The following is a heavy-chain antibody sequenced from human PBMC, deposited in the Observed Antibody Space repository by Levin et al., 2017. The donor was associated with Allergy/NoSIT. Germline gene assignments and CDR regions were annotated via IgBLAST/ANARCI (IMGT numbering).Heavy chain of an antibody. J-gene: IGHJ5*02. CDR3: VRVLAGNGFDP. Sequence: SETLSLTCAVSGASISSGGYSWTWIRQPPGKGLEWIGSIYNSASTYYNPSLKSRVTISVDRSKNQFSLRLSPVTAADTAVYYCVRVLAGNGFDPWGQGTLVTVSS. CDR1: GASISSGGYS. CDR2: IYNSAST. V-gene: IGHV4-30-2*01. D-gene: IGHD3-10*01.